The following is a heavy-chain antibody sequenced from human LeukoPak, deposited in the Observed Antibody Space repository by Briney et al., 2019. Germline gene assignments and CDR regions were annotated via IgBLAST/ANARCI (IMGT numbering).Heavy chain of an antibody. CDR2: IYYTGTT. Sequence: SETPSLTCTVSGGSISGTYYWSWIRQPPGKGLEWIGYIYYTGTTDSNPSLKSRVTISLDTSKNQFSLNLSSVTAADTAVYYCARRWVYDKRAFDAWGQGTMVTVSS. CDR1: GGSISGTYY. V-gene: IGHV4-59*08. CDR3: ARRWVYDKRAFDA. J-gene: IGHJ3*01. D-gene: IGHD3-16*01.